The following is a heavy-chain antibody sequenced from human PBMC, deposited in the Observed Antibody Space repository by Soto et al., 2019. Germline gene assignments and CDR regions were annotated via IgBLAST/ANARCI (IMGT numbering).Heavy chain of an antibody. CDR2: ISSSSSYI. CDR3: ARTRWNDLQLWLLGDYYYGMDD. Sequence: PGGSLRLSCAASGFTFSSYSMNWVRQAPGKGLEWVSSISSSSSYIYYADSVKGRFTISRDNAKNSLYLQMNSLRAEDTAVYYCARTRWNDLQLWLLGDYYYGMDDWGQGTTVTVSS. J-gene: IGHJ6*02. V-gene: IGHV3-21*01. D-gene: IGHD5-18*01. CDR1: GFTFSSYS.